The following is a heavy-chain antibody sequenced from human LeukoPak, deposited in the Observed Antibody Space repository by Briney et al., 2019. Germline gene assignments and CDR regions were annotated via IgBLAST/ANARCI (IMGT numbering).Heavy chain of an antibody. CDR1: GGSISSGSYY. J-gene: IGHJ3*02. V-gene: IGHV4-61*02. CDR3: ARERSSGWYFAFDI. D-gene: IGHD6-19*01. CDR2: IYTSGST. Sequence: SETLSLTXTVSGGSISSGSYYWSWIRQPAGKGLEWIGRIYTSGSTNYNPSLKSRVTISVDTSKNQFSLKLSSVTAADTAVYYCARERSSGWYFAFDIWGQGTMVTASS.